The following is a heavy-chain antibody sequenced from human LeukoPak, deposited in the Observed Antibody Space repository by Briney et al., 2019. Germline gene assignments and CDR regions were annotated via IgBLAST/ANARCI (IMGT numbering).Heavy chain of an antibody. D-gene: IGHD3-10*01. J-gene: IGHJ4*02. CDR2: ISGGGGST. V-gene: IGHV3-23*01. Sequence: ETLSLTCTVSGGSINSSSYYWGWVRQAPGKGLEWVSAISGGGGSTYYADSVKGRFTISRDNFKDTLYLQIGSLRAEETAVYYCAKETASDFGGAVDYWGQGSLVTVSS. CDR3: AKETASDFGGAVDY. CDR1: GGSINSSSYY.